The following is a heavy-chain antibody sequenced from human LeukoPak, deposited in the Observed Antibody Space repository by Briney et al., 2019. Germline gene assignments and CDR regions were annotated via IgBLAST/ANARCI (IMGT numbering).Heavy chain of an antibody. J-gene: IGHJ4*02. D-gene: IGHD3-10*01. CDR3: ARDWYEYYGSGVLGY. CDR2: MKQDGSEK. Sequence: PGGSLRLSCAASGFTFSNYWMIWVRQALGKGLEWVANMKQDGSEKYYVDSVKGRFTISRDNAKNSLYLQMNSLRAEDTALYYCARDWYEYYGSGVLGYWGQGALVTVSS. V-gene: IGHV3-7*01. CDR1: GFTFSNYW.